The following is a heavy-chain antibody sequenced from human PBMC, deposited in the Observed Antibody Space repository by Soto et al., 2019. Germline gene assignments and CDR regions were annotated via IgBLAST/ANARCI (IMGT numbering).Heavy chain of an antibody. V-gene: IGHV3-21*01. J-gene: IGHJ3*02. D-gene: IGHD2-2*01. CDR2: ISTTSTYT. Sequence: GGSLRLSCAASGFTFSRYYMNWVRQAPGKGLEWVSSISTTSTYTHYADSLKGRFTISRDNAKKLLYLQMDSLRAEDTAVYYCARDDGLSSTNVKAFDIWGQGTKVTVSS. CDR1: GFTFSRYY. CDR3: ARDDGLSSTNVKAFDI.